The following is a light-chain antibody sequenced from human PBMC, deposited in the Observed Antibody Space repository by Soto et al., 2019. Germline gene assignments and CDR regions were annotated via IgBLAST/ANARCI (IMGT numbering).Light chain of an antibody. CDR2: GAS. CDR1: QAVRSDF. J-gene: IGKJ1*01. CDR3: KQGGGSLWT. V-gene: IGKV3-20*01. Sequence: EIVLTQSPGTLSMSPGERATLSCRASQAVRSDFLAWYQHKPGQAPRLVIYGASTRATGIPDRFSGSGSGTDFTLTISRLEPEDFAVYYCKQGGGSLWTFGQGTKVEIK.